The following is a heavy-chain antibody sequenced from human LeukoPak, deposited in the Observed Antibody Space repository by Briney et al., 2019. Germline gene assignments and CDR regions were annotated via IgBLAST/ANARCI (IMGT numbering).Heavy chain of an antibody. V-gene: IGHV4-39*01. CDR3: ARHSFSSGWKSFDY. CDR1: GGSISSSSDY. CDR2: IYYSGST. Sequence: SETQSLTCTVSGGSISSSSDYWGWIRQPPGKGLEWIGSIYYSGSTYYNPSLKSRVTISVDTSKNQFSLKLSSVTAADTAVYSCARHSFSSGWKSFDYWGQGTLVTVSS. D-gene: IGHD6-19*01. J-gene: IGHJ4*02.